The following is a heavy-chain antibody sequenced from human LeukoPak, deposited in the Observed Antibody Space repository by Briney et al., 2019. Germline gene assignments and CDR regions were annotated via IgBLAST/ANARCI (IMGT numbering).Heavy chain of an antibody. CDR3: ARMGGNSWYFDY. D-gene: IGHD6-13*01. V-gene: IGHV4-31*03. CDR1: GGSISSGGYY. CDR2: IYYSGST. Sequence: KSSQTLSLTCTVSGGSISSGGYYWSWIRQHPGKGLEWIGYIYYSGSTYYNPSLKSRVTISVDTSKNQFSLKLSSVTAADTAVYYCARMGGNSWYFDYWGQGTLVTVSS. J-gene: IGHJ4*02.